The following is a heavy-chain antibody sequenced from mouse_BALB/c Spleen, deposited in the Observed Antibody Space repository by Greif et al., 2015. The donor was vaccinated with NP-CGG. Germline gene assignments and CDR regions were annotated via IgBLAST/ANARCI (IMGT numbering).Heavy chain of an antibody. V-gene: IGHV5-12-2*01. CDR1: GFTFSSYT. CDR2: ISNGGGST. D-gene: IGHD4-1*01. Sequence: EVQLVESGGGLVQPGGSLKLSCAASGFTFSSYTMSWVRQTPEKRLEWVAYISNGGGSTYYPDTVKGRFTISRDNAKNTLYLQMSSLKSEDTAMYYFARQTGTHFDYWGQGTTLTVSS. J-gene: IGHJ2*01. CDR3: ARQTGTHFDY.